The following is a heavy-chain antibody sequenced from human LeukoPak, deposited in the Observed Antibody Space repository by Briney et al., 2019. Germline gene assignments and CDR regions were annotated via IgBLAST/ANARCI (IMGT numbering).Heavy chain of an antibody. Sequence: HPGGSLRLSCATSGFTVSSNYMSWVSHAPGRGLEWVSVMYSGGSTYYAASVKGRFTISRHNSKNTLYLQMNSLRAEDTAVYYCARQGDGRYYYYGMDVWGQGTTVTVSS. CDR1: GFTVSSNY. CDR3: ARQGDGRYYYYGMDV. J-gene: IGHJ6*02. CDR2: MYSGGST. V-gene: IGHV3-53*04.